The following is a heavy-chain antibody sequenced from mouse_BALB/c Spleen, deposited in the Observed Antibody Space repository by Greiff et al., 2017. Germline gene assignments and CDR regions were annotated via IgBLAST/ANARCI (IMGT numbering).Heavy chain of an antibody. CDR3: ARPFYYDYDGGFAY. V-gene: IGHV5-12-2*01. CDR2: ISNGGGST. J-gene: IGHJ3*01. Sequence: EVQRVESGGGLVQPGGSLKLSCAASGFTFSSYTMSWVRQTPEKRLEWVAYISNGGGSTYYPDTVKGRFTISRDNAKNTLYLQMSSLKSEDTAMYYCARPFYYDYDGGFAYWGQGTLVTVSA. CDR1: GFTFSSYT. D-gene: IGHD2-4*01.